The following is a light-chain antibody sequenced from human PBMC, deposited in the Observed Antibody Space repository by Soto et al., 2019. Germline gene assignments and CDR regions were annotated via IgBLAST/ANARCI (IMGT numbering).Light chain of an antibody. J-gene: IGKJ1*01. CDR1: QSVRSNY. Sequence: EIVLTQSPGTLSLSPGERATLSCRASQSVRSNYLAWYQQKPGQAPRLLIYGASSRATGIPDRFSGSGSGTDFTLTINRLEPEDFAVYYCQQYGPSPSKFGQGTQVESK. CDR3: QQYGPSPSK. CDR2: GAS. V-gene: IGKV3-20*01.